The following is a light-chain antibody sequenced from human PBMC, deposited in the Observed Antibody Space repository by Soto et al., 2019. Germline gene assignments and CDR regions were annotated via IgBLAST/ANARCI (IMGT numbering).Light chain of an antibody. Sequence: DIQMTQSPSTLSASVGDRVTITCRANQSISFWLAWYQQKPGKAPKVLIYKASTLESGVPSRFSGSGSGTEFSLTINGVQPDDFATYYCQHSQSYLWTFGQGTKVEVK. J-gene: IGKJ1*01. CDR3: QHSQSYLWT. CDR1: QSISFW. V-gene: IGKV1-5*03. CDR2: KAS.